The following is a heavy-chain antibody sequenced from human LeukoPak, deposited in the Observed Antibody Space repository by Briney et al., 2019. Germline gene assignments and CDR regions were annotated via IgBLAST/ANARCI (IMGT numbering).Heavy chain of an antibody. CDR2: INSDGCST. V-gene: IGHV3-74*01. D-gene: IGHD3-10*01. CDR3: ARSYGSGSYYAVSPSDY. J-gene: IGHJ4*02. Sequence: GGSLRLSCAASGFTFSSYWMHWVRQAPGKGLVWVSRINSDGCSTSYADSVKGRFTISRDNAKNTLHLQMNSLRAEDTAVYYCARSYGSGSYYAVSPSDYWGQGTLVTVSS. CDR1: GFTFSSYW.